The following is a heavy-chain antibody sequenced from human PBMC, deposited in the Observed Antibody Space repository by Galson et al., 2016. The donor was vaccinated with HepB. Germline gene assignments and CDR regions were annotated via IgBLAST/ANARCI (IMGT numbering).Heavy chain of an antibody. CDR3: ARARGEWEVFDFDY. J-gene: IGHJ4*02. D-gene: IGHD1-26*01. CDR1: GFSFSDSH. V-gene: IGHV3-11*01. CDR2: ISSSGDII. Sequence: SLRLSCAASGFSFSDSHMNWIRQAPGKGLEWLSYISSSGDIIYYADSVKGRFTISRDNAENSLYLQMNSLRADDTAVYYCARARGEWEVFDFDYWGQGTLVTVSS.